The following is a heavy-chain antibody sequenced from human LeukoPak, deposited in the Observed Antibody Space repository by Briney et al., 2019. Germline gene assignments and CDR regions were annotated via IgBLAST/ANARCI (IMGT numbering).Heavy chain of an antibody. CDR3: ARALAAAGARNDAFDI. J-gene: IGHJ3*02. CDR1: GYTFTSYG. CDR2: ISAYNGNT. D-gene: IGHD6-13*01. Sequence: GASVKVSCKASGYTFTSYGISWVRQAPGQGLEWMGWISAYNGNTNYAQKLQGRVTMTTDTSTSTAYMELSSLRSEDTAVYYCARALAAAGARNDAFDIWGQGTMVTVSS. V-gene: IGHV1-18*01.